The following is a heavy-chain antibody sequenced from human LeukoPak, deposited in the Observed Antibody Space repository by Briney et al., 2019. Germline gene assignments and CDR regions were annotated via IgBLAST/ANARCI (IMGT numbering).Heavy chain of an antibody. Sequence: GGSLRLSCTASGFTFSVFSMNWVRQAPGKGLEWVSYISSSGSTIYYADSVKGRFTISRDNAKNSVYLQMNSLRAEDTAVYYCARSWLAVAGPEYWGQGTLVTVSS. V-gene: IGHV3-48*04. D-gene: IGHD6-19*01. CDR2: ISSSGSTI. J-gene: IGHJ4*02. CDR1: GFTFSVFS. CDR3: ARSWLAVAGPEY.